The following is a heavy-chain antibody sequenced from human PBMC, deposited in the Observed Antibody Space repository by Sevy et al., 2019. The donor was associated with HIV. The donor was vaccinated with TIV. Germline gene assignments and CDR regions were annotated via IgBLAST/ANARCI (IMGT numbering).Heavy chain of an antibody. CDR2: MNPNSGNT. CDR1: GYTFTSYD. V-gene: IGHV1-8*01. Sequence: ASVKVSCKASGYTFTSYDINWVRQATGQGLEWMGWMNPNSGNTGYAQKFQGRVTMTRNTSISTAYMELSSLRSEDTAGYYCARFRREYYYYGMDVWGQGTTVTVSS. CDR3: ARFRREYYYYGMDV. J-gene: IGHJ6*02. D-gene: IGHD1-26*01.